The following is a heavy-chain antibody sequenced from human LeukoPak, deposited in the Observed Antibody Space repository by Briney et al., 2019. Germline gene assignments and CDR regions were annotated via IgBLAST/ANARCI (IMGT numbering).Heavy chain of an antibody. Sequence: SETLSLTCTVSGGSISSYYWSWIRQPPGKGLEWIGSIYYSGSTYYNPSLKSRVTISVDTSKNQFSLEVRSVTAADTAVYYCARPQGVASVWDFEYWGQGTLVTVSS. J-gene: IGHJ4*02. CDR3: ARPQGVASVWDFEY. CDR2: IYYSGST. CDR1: GGSISSYY. D-gene: IGHD5-12*01. V-gene: IGHV4-59*05.